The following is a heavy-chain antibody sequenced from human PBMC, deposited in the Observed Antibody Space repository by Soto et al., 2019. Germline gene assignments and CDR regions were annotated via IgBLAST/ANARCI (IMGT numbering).Heavy chain of an antibody. CDR3: ARDKDRQQLGGNYYYTLDV. J-gene: IGHJ6*02. Sequence: QVQLMQSGAEVKKPGSSVKVSCKASGGTFSTSAISWVRQAPGEGLEWVGGIMPVFATPDYAQKFQCRVTRSADESTTTAHLELTSLTTDDTAVYYCARDKDRQQLGGNYYYTLDVWGQGTEITVSS. CDR1: GGTFSTSA. V-gene: IGHV1-69*12. D-gene: IGHD3-3*02. CDR2: IMPVFATP.